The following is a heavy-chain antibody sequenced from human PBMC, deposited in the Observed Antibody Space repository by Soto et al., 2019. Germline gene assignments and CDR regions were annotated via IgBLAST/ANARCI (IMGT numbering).Heavy chain of an antibody. CDR1: GASISSSDYY. D-gene: IGHD2-2*01. V-gene: IGHV4-39*01. CDR2: FYFSGTT. J-gene: IGHJ4*02. CDR3: ARLLVPASRNTCYAC. Sequence: PSETLSLTCTASGASISSSDYYWGWVRQSKGKGLAWIGNFYFSGTTYSNPSLKSRCTIPVDTSKNKFSLNRNSVTAADPAVSFCARLLVPASRNTCYACWGQVT.